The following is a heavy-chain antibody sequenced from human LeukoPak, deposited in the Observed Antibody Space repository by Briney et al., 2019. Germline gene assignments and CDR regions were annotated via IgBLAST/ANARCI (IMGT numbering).Heavy chain of an antibody. Sequence: GGSLRLSCAASGFTFSSYSMNWVRQAPGKGLEWVSSISSSSSYIYYADSVKGRLTISRDNAKNSLYLQMNSLRAEDTAVYYCASIAYSSSSGYWGQGTLVTVSS. CDR3: ASIAYSSSSGY. V-gene: IGHV3-21*01. J-gene: IGHJ4*02. D-gene: IGHD6-6*01. CDR2: ISSSSSYI. CDR1: GFTFSSYS.